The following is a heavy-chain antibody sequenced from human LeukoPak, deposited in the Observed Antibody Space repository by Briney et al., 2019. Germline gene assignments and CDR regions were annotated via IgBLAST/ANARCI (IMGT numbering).Heavy chain of an antibody. V-gene: IGHV3-64*01. CDR3: AKDPNGDYIGTFDI. D-gene: IGHD4-17*01. J-gene: IGHJ3*02. CDR1: GFTFSSYS. CDR2: VSSNGDNT. Sequence: GGSLRLSCAASGFTFSSYSMHWVRQAPGKGLEYVSAVSSNGDNTYYANSVKGRFTISRDNSKNTLYLQMNSVRAEDTAVYFCAKDPNGDYIGTFDIWGQGTMVTVSS.